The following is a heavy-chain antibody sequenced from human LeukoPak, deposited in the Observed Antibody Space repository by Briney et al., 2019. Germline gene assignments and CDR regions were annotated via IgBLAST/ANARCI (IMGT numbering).Heavy chain of an antibody. D-gene: IGHD1-26*01. CDR3: ARDQWGGTYIHDAFDI. CDR2: ISTSGST. V-gene: IGHV4-61*02. J-gene: IGHJ3*02. Sequence: SQTLSLTCIVSGDSISSGSYYWSWIRQPAGKGLEWIGRISTSGSTYYNPSLKSRLTISVDTSKNQFSLKLTSVTAADTAVYYCARDQWGGTYIHDAFDIWGQGTMVTVSS. CDR1: GDSISSGSYY.